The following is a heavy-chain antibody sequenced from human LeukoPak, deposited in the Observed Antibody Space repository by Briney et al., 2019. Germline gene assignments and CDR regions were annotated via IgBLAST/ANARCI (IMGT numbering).Heavy chain of an antibody. J-gene: IGHJ4*02. CDR1: GYTFTSYG. CDR3: ARWFYYGSTTYYNFDY. V-gene: IGHV1-18*01. CDR2: ISAYNGNT. Sequence: ASVKVSCKASGYTFTSYGISWVRQAPGQGLEWMGWISAYNGNTNYAQKLQGRVTMTTDTSTSTAYMELRSLRSDDTAVYYCARWFYYGSTTYYNFDYWGQGTLVTVSS. D-gene: IGHD3-10*01.